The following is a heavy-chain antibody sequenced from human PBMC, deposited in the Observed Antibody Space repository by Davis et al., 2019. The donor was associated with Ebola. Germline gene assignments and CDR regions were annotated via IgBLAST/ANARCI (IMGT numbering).Heavy chain of an antibody. CDR3: AKDTVATVTTAGDY. V-gene: IGHV3-9*01. Sequence: SLKISCAASGFTFDDYAMHWVRQAPGKGLEWVSGISWDGGLTGYADFVKGRFTISRDNAKHSLYLQMNSLRGDDTALYYCAKDTVATVTTAGDYWGQGILVTVSS. J-gene: IGHJ4*02. CDR1: GFTFDDYA. D-gene: IGHD4-17*01. CDR2: ISWDGGLT.